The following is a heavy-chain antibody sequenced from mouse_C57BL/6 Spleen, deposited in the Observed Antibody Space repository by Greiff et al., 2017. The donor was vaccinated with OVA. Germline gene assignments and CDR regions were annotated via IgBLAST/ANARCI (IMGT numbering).Heavy chain of an antibody. CDR1: GYTFTSYG. CDR2: IYPRSGNT. V-gene: IGHV1-81*01. J-gene: IGHJ2*01. D-gene: IGHD1-1*01. Sequence: QVQLQQSGAELARPGASVKLSCKASGYTFTSYGISWVKQRTGQGLEWIGEIYPRSGNTYYNEKFKGKATLTADKSSSTAYMELRSLTSEDSAVYFCARGHYYGSSYGEYYFDYWGQGTTLTVSS. CDR3: ARGHYYGSSYGEYYFDY.